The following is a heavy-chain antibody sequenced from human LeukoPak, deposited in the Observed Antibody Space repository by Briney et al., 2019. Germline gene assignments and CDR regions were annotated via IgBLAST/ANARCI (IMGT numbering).Heavy chain of an antibody. CDR1: GFTFSNYW. D-gene: IGHD3-9*01. CDR2: IKQDGSET. V-gene: IGHV3-7*01. CDR3: AKGSGYDILTGYYSYFDY. Sequence: GGSLRLSCAASGFTFSNYWMSWVRQAPGKGLEWVANIKQDGSETYYVDSVKGRFTISRDNAKNSLYLQMNSLRAEDTAVYYCAKGSGYDILTGYYSYFDYWGQGTPVTVSS. J-gene: IGHJ4*02.